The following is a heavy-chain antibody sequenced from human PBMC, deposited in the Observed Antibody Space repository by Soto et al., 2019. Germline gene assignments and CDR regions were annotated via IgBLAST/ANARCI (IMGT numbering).Heavy chain of an antibody. D-gene: IGHD3-10*01. V-gene: IGHV3-33*01. Sequence: GGSLRLSCAASGFTFSSYGMHWVRQAPGKGLEWVAVIWYDGSNKYYADSVKGRFTISRDKSKNTLYLQMNSLRAEDTAVYYCASGYYYYMDVWGKGTTVTVSS. CDR1: GFTFSSYG. CDR2: IWYDGSNK. J-gene: IGHJ6*03. CDR3: ASGYYYYMDV.